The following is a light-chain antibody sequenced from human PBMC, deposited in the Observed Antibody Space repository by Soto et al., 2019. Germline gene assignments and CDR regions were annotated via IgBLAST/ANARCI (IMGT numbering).Light chain of an antibody. Sequence: QSALTQPASVSGSPGQSITISCTGTSSDVGAYNFVSWYQQHPGKAPKLIIDEVNNRPSDNSYRFSGSKSGNTASLTISGIQAEDESDYYCDSYTTTGTYIFGSGTKVTVL. CDR3: DSYTTTGTYI. J-gene: IGLJ1*01. V-gene: IGLV2-14*01. CDR2: EVN. CDR1: SSDVGAYNF.